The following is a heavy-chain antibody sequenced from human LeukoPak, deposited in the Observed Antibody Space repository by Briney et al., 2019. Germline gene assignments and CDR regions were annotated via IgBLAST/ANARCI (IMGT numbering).Heavy chain of an antibody. Sequence: SETLSLTCTVSGGSISSGDYYWSWIRQPPGKGLEWIGYIYYSGSTYYNPSLKSRVTISVDTSKNQFSLKLSSVTAADTAVYYCARGLHYDFWSGYRAFDIWGQGTMVTVSS. J-gene: IGHJ3*02. CDR2: IYYSGST. CDR3: ARGLHYDFWSGYRAFDI. V-gene: IGHV4-30-4*08. D-gene: IGHD3-3*01. CDR1: GGSISSGDYY.